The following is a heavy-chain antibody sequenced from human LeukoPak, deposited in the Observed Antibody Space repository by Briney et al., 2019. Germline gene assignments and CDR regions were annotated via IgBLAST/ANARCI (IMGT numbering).Heavy chain of an antibody. J-gene: IGHJ5*02. CDR2: ISSSSSYI. D-gene: IGHD2-15*01. Sequence: GGSLRLSCAASGFTFSSYSMNWVRQAPGKGLEWVSSISSSSSYIYYADSVKGRFTISRDNAKNSLYPQMNSLRAEDTAVYYCARDLTDIVVVVAATGPGGFDPWGQGTLVTVSS. CDR1: GFTFSSYS. CDR3: ARDLTDIVVVVAATGPGGFDP. V-gene: IGHV3-21*01.